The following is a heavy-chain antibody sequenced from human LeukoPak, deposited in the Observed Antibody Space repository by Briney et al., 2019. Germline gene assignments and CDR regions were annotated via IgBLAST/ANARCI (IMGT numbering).Heavy chain of an antibody. CDR2: IYHGGST. CDR1: GYSISSGYY. D-gene: IGHD3-9*01. V-gene: IGHV4-38-2*02. CDR3: AREEGFDSVRGWFDP. J-gene: IGHJ5*02. Sequence: SETLSLTCAVSGYSISSGYYWGWIRQPPGKGLEWIGSIYHGGSTYYNPSLKSRVTISVDTSKNQFSLKLSSVTAADTAVYYCAREEGFDSVRGWFDPWGQGTLVTVSS.